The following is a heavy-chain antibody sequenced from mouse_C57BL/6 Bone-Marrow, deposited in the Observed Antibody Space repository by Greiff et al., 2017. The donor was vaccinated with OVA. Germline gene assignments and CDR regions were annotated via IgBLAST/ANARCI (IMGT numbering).Heavy chain of an antibody. CDR1: GYTFTDYT. CDR2: FYPGGGSI. Sequence: VQLQQSGAELVKPGASVKLSCKASGYTFTDYTIHWVKRRPGQGLEWIGWFYPGGGSIKYNEKFKDKATLTVDKSSSTVYMELRRLTSEDSAVYFCARHLFCCGSWYFDVWGTGTTVTVSS. D-gene: IGHD1-1*01. V-gene: IGHV1-62-2*01. CDR3: ARHLFCCGSWYFDV. J-gene: IGHJ1*03.